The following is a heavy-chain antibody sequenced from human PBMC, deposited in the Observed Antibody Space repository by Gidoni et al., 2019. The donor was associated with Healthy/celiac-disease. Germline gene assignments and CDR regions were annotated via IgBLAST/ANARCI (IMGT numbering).Heavy chain of an antibody. CDR2: IFSNDAK. CDR1: GFSLSNARMG. V-gene: IGHV2-26*01. D-gene: IGHD2-15*01. CDR3: ARIWPPYCIGGSCLQGYYYGMDV. Sequence: QVTLKESGPVLVKPTETLTLPCPVPGFSLSNARMGVSWIRQPPGQALEWLAHIFSNDAKSYSTSLKSRLTIAKDTSKSQVVLTMTNMDPVDTATYYCARIWPPYCIGGSCLQGYYYGMDVWGQGTTVTVSS. J-gene: IGHJ6*02.